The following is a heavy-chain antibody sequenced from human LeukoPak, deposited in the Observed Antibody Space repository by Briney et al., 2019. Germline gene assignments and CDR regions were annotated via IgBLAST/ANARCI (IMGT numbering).Heavy chain of an antibody. CDR1: GGSISGYY. V-gene: IGHV4-4*07. CDR2: VYTSGSP. D-gene: IGHD2-2*01. CDR3: ARRRPAMAGDVFDV. J-gene: IGHJ3*01. Sequence: PSETLSLTCTVSGGSISGYYWSWIRQPAGKGLEWIGRVYTSGSPTYNSSLRSRVAMSADTSMNLFSLKLTSVTAADTAVYYCARRRPAMAGDVFDVWGQGTMVTVSS.